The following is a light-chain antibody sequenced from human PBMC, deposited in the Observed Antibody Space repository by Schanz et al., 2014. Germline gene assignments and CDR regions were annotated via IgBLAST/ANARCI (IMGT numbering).Light chain of an antibody. Sequence: DIVMTQSPLSLPVTPGEPASISCRSSQSLLHRNGFNYLDWYLQKPGQSPQLLIYLGSNRASGVPDRFSGSGSGTDFTLKISRVEAEDVGVYYCMQASQFPYTFGQGTRLEI. CDR2: LGS. CDR3: MQASQFPYT. V-gene: IGKV2-28*01. J-gene: IGKJ2*01. CDR1: QSLLHRNGFNY.